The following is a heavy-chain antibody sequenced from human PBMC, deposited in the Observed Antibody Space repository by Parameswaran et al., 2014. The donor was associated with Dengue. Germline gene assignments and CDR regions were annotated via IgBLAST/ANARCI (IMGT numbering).Heavy chain of an antibody. D-gene: IGHD3-16*02. Sequence: VRQAPGKGLGWVSYISSSGSTIYYADSVKGRFTISRDNAKNSLYLQMNSLRAEDTAVYYCARDLGPSIIMITFGGVIRTQDNWFDPWGQGTLVTVSS. CDR2: ISSSGSTI. V-gene: IGHV3-11*01. J-gene: IGHJ5*02. CDR3: ARDLGPSIIMITFGGVIRTQDNWFDP.